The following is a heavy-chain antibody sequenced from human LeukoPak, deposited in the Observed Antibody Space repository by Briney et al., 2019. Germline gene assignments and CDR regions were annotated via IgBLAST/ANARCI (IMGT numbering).Heavy chain of an antibody. CDR2: MNPNSGNT. V-gene: IGHV1-8*02. Sequence: ASVKVSCKASGGTFSSYDINWVRQATGQGLEWMGWMNPNSGNTGYAQKFQGRVTMTRNTSISTAYMELSSLRSEDTAVYYCARSLRYFDWLFPTYYYYMDVWGKGTTVTISS. CDR1: GGTFSSYD. J-gene: IGHJ6*03. D-gene: IGHD3-9*01. CDR3: ARSLRYFDWLFPTYYYYMDV.